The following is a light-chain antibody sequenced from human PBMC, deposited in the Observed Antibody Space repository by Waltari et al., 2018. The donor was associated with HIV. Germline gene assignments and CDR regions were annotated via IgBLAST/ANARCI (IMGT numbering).Light chain of an antibody. V-gene: IGLV3-1*01. Sequence: FEMSQPPSVSVSQDQTARLTSSGDIVEKKEVFWYHQKSGQAPVLVIYQNDRRPSWIAGRFSGSKSGTTATLTISGTQTTDEGDFYCQAWDNDYVVFGGGTKLTVL. CDR3: QAWDNDYVV. CDR1: IVEKKE. CDR2: QND. J-gene: IGLJ2*01.